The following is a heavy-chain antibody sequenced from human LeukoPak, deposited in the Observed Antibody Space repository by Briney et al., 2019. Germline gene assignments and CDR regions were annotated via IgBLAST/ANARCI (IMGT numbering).Heavy chain of an antibody. CDR3: ARGKLRWYLGH. CDR2: ISAYNGYT. V-gene: IGHV1-18*01. J-gene: IGHJ4*02. D-gene: IGHD4-23*01. Sequence: ASVKVSCKASGYTSTSYGISWVRQAPGQGLEWMGWISAYNGYTNYAQNLQGRVTMTTDTSTSTAYMELRSLRSDDTAVYYCARGKLRWYLGHWGQGTLVTVSS. CDR1: GYTSTSYG.